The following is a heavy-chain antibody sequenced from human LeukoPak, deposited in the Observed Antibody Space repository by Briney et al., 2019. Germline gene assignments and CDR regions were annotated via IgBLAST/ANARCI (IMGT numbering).Heavy chain of an antibody. V-gene: IGHV4-59*01. J-gene: IGHJ5*02. Sequence: PSETLSLTCTVSGGSISSYYWTWIRHPPGKGLDRIWYIYYSDSTNYNPSLKSPVTISVDTSKNQFSLKLSSVTAADTAVYYCARGIAAAGIPESNWFDPWGQGTLVTVSS. CDR3: ARGIAAAGIPESNWFDP. CDR1: GGSISSYY. CDR2: IYYSDST. D-gene: IGHD6-13*01.